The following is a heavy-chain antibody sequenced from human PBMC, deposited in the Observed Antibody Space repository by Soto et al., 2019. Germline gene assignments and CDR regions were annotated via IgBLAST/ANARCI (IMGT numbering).Heavy chain of an antibody. CDR1: GFNFNSYT. CDR3: ARAQSAATDYYYGMDV. CDR2: ISSSSSTI. D-gene: IGHD2-15*01. V-gene: IGHV3-48*02. J-gene: IGHJ6*02. Sequence: GGSLRLSCAASGFNFNSYTINWVRQAPGKGLEWVSYISSSSSTIYYADSVKGRFTISRDNAKNSLYLQMNSLRDEDTAVYYCARAQSAATDYYYGMDVWGQGTTVTVSS.